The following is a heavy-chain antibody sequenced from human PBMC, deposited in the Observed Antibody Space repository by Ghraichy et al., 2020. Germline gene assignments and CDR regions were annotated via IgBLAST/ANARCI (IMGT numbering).Heavy chain of an antibody. Sequence: GGSLRLSCAASGFTFSSYAMSWVRQAPGKGLEWVSAISGSGGSTYYADSVKGRFTISRDNSKNTLYLQMNSLRAEDTAVYYCAKDRVDYGSGRDGMDVWGQGTTVTVSS. J-gene: IGHJ6*02. CDR1: GFTFSSYA. CDR3: AKDRVDYGSGRDGMDV. V-gene: IGHV3-23*01. D-gene: IGHD3-10*01. CDR2: ISGSGGST.